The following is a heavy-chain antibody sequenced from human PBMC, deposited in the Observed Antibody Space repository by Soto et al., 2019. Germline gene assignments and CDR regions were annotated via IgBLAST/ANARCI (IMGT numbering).Heavy chain of an antibody. CDR2: ISDDGTNK. Sequence: QIQLVATGGGVVQPGKSVKLSCAASGFTFDTFAMHWVRQAPGKGLEWVAVISDDGTNKYYADSGRGRLTISRESSKKTLDLQIDRLTTEVTAVFYCARARRPTTSFDYWGQGTQVTVSS. V-gene: IGHV3-30-3*01. D-gene: IGHD1-1*01. CDR1: GFTFDTFA. CDR3: ARARRPTTSFDY. J-gene: IGHJ4*02.